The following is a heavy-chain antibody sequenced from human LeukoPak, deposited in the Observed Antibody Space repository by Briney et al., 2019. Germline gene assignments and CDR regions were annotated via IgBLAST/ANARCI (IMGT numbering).Heavy chain of an antibody. CDR1: GFTFSSYA. CDR3: ASEGRSSWYGFDY. CDR2: ISYDGSNK. V-gene: IGHV3-30-3*01. D-gene: IGHD6-13*01. J-gene: IGHJ4*02. Sequence: GGSLRLSCAASGFTFSSYAMHWVRQAPGKGLEWVAVISYDGSNKYYADSVKGRFTISRDNSKNTLYLQMNSLRAEDTAVYYCASEGRSSWYGFDYWGQGTLVTVSS.